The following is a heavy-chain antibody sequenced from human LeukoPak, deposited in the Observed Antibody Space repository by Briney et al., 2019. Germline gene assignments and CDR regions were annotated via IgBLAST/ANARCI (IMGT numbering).Heavy chain of an antibody. CDR3: ARGRAGSRPRVFQH. J-gene: IGHJ1*01. CDR1: GGSFSGYY. Sequence: KPSETLSLTCAVYGGSFSGYYWSWIRQPPGKGLEWIGEINHSGSTNYNPSLKSRVTISVDTSKNQFSLKLSSVTAADTAVYYCARGRAGSRPRVFQHWGQGTLVTVSS. CDR2: INHSGST. V-gene: IGHV4-34*01. D-gene: IGHD3-10*01.